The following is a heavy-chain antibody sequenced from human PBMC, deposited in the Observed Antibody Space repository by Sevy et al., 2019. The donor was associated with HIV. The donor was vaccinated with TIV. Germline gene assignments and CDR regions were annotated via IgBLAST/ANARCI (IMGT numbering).Heavy chain of an antibody. J-gene: IGHJ3*02. CDR3: ARDPSRRNAFDI. CDR1: RFTFSSYS. Sequence: GGSLRLSCAASRFTFSSYSMNWVRQAPGKGLEWVSSITSSSSYIYYADSVKGRFTISRDNAKNSLYLQMNSLRAEDTAVYYCARDPSRRNAFDIWGQGTMVTVSS. V-gene: IGHV3-21*01. CDR2: ITSSSSYI.